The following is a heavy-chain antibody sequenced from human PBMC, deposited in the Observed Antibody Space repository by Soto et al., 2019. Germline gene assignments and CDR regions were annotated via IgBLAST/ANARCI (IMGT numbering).Heavy chain of an antibody. J-gene: IGHJ4*02. CDR1: GFTFSHYW. CDR3: ARTILMRDFDN. CDR2: IDQGGLET. D-gene: IGHD2-8*01. Sequence: EVQLVQSGGGLVQPGGSLRLSCEASGFTFSHYWMSWVRQAPGKGLEWVAFIDQGGLETHYADSVKGRVTLSRDNAKNTVLLELRSLRAEDTAMYYCARTILMRDFDNWGQGTPVTVSS. V-gene: IGHV3-7*03.